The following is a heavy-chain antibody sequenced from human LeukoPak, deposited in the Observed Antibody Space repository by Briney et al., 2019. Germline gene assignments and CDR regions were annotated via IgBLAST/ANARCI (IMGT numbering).Heavy chain of an antibody. D-gene: IGHD4-17*01. CDR3: AKGADYEPYYYYYYMDV. CDR1: GFTFSNYG. J-gene: IGHJ6*03. V-gene: IGHV3-23*01. Sequence: GGSLRLSCAASGFTFSNYGMSWVRQAPGKGLEWASGIGGSGSSTYYADSVKGRFTISRDNSKNALYLQMNSLRAEDTAVYYCAKGADYEPYYYYYYMDVWGKGTTVTVSS. CDR2: IGGSGSST.